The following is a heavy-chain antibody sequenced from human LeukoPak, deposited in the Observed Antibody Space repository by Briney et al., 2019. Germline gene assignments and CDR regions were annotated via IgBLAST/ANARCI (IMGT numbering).Heavy chain of an antibody. D-gene: IGHD5-18*01. V-gene: IGHV3-7*01. Sequence: GGSLRLSCAASGFTFSSYWMSWFRQAPGKGLEWAANIKQDGSEKYYVDSVKGRFTISRDNAKNSLYLQMNSLRAEDTAVYYCARGAYSYGYPVVFDYWGQGTLVTVSS. CDR2: IKQDGSEK. CDR3: ARGAYSYGYPVVFDY. CDR1: GFTFSSYW. J-gene: IGHJ4*02.